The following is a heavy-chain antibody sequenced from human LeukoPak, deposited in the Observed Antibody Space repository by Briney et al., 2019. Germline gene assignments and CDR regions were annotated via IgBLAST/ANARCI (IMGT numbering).Heavy chain of an antibody. CDR1: GYTFTVYY. V-gene: IGHV1-2*02. CDR2: INPNSGGT. J-gene: IGHJ4*02. D-gene: IGHD1-26*01. CDR3: ARVPRGSFCFDY. Sequence: ASVKVSCKASGYTFTVYYMHWVRQAPGQGLEWMGWINPNSGGTNYAQKFQGRVTMTRDTSISTAYMELSRLRSDDTAVYYCARVPRGSFCFDYWGQGTLVTVSS.